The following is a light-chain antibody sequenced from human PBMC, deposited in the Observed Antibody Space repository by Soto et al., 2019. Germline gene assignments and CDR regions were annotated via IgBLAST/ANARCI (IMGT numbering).Light chain of an antibody. CDR2: GAS. V-gene: IGKV3-15*01. CDR1: KSVSSN. CDR3: QQNNKWPLYT. J-gene: IGKJ2*01. Sequence: EIVMTQSPANLSVSPGERATLSCRASKSVSSNFAWYEQKPGQGPRLLIYGASTRATSIPARFSGSGSGTEFTLTINRLQSEDFAVYYCQQNNKWPLYTFGQGTKLEIK.